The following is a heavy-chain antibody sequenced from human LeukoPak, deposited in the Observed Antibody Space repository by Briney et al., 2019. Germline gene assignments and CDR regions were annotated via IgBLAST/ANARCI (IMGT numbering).Heavy chain of an antibody. D-gene: IGHD6-13*01. CDR3: ARSPGLYSSSWYGWFDP. CDR2: IYYSGST. V-gene: IGHV4-39*07. CDR1: GGSISSSSYY. Sequence: SDTLSLTCTVSGGSISSSSYYWGWIRQPPGKGLEWIGSIYYSGSTYYNPSLKSRVTISVDTSKNQFSLKLSSVTAADTAVYYCARSPGLYSSSWYGWFDPWGQGTLVTVSS. J-gene: IGHJ5*02.